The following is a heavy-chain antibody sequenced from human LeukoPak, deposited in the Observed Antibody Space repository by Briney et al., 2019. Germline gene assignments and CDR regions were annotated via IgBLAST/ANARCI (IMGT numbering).Heavy chain of an antibody. Sequence: SETLSLTCSVSGGFNTHCYWTWMRQPPGKGLELIGYIYHSGSTKYNPSLNSRVSISVDTSKNHFSLKLSSVTAADTAVYYCARGQWLPVFDFWGQGILVTVSP. J-gene: IGHJ4*02. CDR3: ARGQWLPVFDF. CDR1: GGFNTHCY. V-gene: IGHV4-59*01. CDR2: IYHSGST. D-gene: IGHD3-22*01.